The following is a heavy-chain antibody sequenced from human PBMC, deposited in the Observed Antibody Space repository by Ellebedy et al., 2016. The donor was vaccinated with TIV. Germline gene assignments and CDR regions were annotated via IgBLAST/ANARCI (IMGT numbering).Heavy chain of an antibody. Sequence: AASVKVSCKASGYTFTSYGISWVRQAPGQGLEWMGWISPDNGITKYAQKLQGRVTMTTDTSTSTADMEMRSLRSDDTAVYYCARSGYDANRSEGMDVWGQGTTVTVSS. CDR2: ISPDNGIT. J-gene: IGHJ6*02. V-gene: IGHV1-18*01. D-gene: IGHD3-22*01. CDR3: ARSGYDANRSEGMDV. CDR1: GYTFTSYG.